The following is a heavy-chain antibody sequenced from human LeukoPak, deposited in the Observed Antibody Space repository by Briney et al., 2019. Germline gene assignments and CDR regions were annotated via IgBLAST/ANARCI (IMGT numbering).Heavy chain of an antibody. CDR1: GFTFSNAW. D-gene: IGHD6-13*01. CDR2: IKSKTDGGTT. V-gene: IGHV3-15*01. Sequence: PGGSLRLSCAASGFTFSNAWMSWVRQAPGKGLEWVGRIKSKTDGGTTDYAAPVKGRFITSRDDSKNTLYLQMNSLKTEDTAVYYCTTEGSSWYYFDYWGQGTLVTVSS. CDR3: TTEGSSWYYFDY. J-gene: IGHJ4*02.